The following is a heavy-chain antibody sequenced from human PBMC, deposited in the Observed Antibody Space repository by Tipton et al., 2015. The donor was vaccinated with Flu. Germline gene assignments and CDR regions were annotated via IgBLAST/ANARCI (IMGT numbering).Heavy chain of an antibody. V-gene: IGHV3-53*01. CDR1: GFTVSTNY. J-gene: IGHJ4*01. Sequence: SLRLSCEASGFTVSTNYMGWVRQAPGKGLEWVSVIYRGDRTYYADAVKGRFTTSRDNSKNTVFLQMNSLRAEDTAVYYCARVPSYGDLRYSFDNWGHGTLVTVSS. D-gene: IGHD4-17*01. CDR2: IYRGDRT. CDR3: ARVPSYGDLRYSFDN.